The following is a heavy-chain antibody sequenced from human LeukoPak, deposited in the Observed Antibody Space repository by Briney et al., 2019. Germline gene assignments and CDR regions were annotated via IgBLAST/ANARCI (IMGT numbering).Heavy chain of an antibody. Sequence: GRSLRLSCAASGFTFDDYAMHWVRQAPGKGLEWVSGISWNSGSIGYADSVKGRFTISRDNAKNSLYLQMSSLRAEDTALYYCAKDTGYSYGPNIDYWGQGTLVTVSS. CDR2: ISWNSGSI. CDR3: AKDTGYSYGPNIDY. V-gene: IGHV3-9*01. D-gene: IGHD5-18*01. J-gene: IGHJ4*02. CDR1: GFTFDDYA.